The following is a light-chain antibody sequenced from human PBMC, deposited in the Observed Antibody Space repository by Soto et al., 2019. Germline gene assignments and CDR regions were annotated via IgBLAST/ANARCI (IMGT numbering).Light chain of an antibody. J-gene: IGLJ3*02. V-gene: IGLV1-51*01. CDR1: SSNIGDNS. CDR3: ATWDSALSAGV. Sequence: QSVLTQPPSMSAAPGQMVAISCSGTSSNIGDNSVSWYQHFPGTAPKVLIYDNNRRPSGIPDRFSGSKSGTSATLTIIGLQTGDEDDYYCATWDSALSAGVFGGGTKLTVL. CDR2: DNN.